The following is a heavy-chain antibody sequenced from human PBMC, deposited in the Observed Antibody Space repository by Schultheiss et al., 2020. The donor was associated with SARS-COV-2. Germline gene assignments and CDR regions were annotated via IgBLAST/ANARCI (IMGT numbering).Heavy chain of an antibody. J-gene: IGHJ4*02. CDR1: GGPFSGYH. CDR3: AMSDILAAVWL. Sequence: SETLSLTCTMVGGPFSGYHWSWVRQPPGKGLEWIGETDHRGNSHHETSLRSRVIMSVDPSKNQFSLELTSVTAADTAVYFCAMSDILAAVWLWGQGTLVTVSS. V-gene: IGHV4-34*10. CDR2: TDHRGNS. D-gene: IGHD6-13*01.